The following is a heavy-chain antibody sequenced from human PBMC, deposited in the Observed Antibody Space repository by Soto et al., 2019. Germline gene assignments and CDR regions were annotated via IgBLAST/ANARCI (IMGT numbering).Heavy chain of an antibody. J-gene: IGHJ6*02. CDR3: AKEYRLNYDFWSGYYWGMDV. D-gene: IGHD3-3*01. V-gene: IGHV3-23*01. CDR2: ISGSGGST. Sequence: RRLSCAASGFTFSSYAMSWVRQAPGKGLEWVSAISGSGGSTYYADSVKGRFTISRDNSKNTLYLQMNSLRAEDTAVYYCAKEYRLNYDFWSGYYWGMDVWGQGTTVTVSS. CDR1: GFTFSSYA.